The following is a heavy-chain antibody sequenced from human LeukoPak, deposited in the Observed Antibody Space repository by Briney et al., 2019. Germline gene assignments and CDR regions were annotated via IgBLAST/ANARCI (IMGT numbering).Heavy chain of an antibody. Sequence: PSETLSLTCTVSGGSISSSSYYWGWIRQPPGKGLEWIGSIYYSGSTYYNPSLKSRVTISVDTSKNQFSLKLSSVTAADTAVYYCAIGVGDGYYYYYMDVWGKGTTVTVSS. V-gene: IGHV4-39*07. CDR1: GGSISSSSYY. J-gene: IGHJ6*03. D-gene: IGHD1-26*01. CDR3: AIGVGDGYYYYYMDV. CDR2: IYYSGST.